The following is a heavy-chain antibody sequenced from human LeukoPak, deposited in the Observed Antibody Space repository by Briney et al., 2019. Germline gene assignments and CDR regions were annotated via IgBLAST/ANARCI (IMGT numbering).Heavy chain of an antibody. CDR1: GFTFSNAW. V-gene: IGHV3-74*03. CDR3: ARDRYPAAREFDY. CDR2: LDTDGSDT. Sequence: GGSLRLSCATSGFTFSNAWMSWVRQAPGKGLVWVSRLDTDGSDTTYADSVKGRFTISRDNAKNTLYLQMDNLRAEDTAMYYCARDRYPAAREFDYWGQGTLVTVSS. D-gene: IGHD2-2*01. J-gene: IGHJ4*02.